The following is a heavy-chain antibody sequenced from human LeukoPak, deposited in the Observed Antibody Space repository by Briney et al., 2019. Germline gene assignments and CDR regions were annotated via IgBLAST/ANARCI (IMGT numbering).Heavy chain of an antibody. CDR1: GFTFGDYG. V-gene: IGHV3-49*03. CDR3: TRDATVAGLATPDY. D-gene: IGHD6-19*01. Sequence: GGSLRLSCTTSGFTFGDYGMSWFRQSPGKRLEWVGFIRSKAYGGTTEYAAPVKGRFTISRDDSKSFAYLQMNSLTTEDTALYYCTRDATVAGLATPDYWGQGTLVTVSS. J-gene: IGHJ4*02. CDR2: IRSKAYGGTT.